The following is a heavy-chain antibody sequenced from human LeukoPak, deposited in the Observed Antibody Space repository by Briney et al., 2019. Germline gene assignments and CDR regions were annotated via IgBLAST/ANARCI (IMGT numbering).Heavy chain of an antibody. CDR3: ASRSSSWATFDY. Sequence: GSLRLSCAASGFTFSNRSMSWVRQAPGKGLEWVSTIGASDGTTYYADSVKGRFTISRDNAKNSLYLQMNSLRAEDTAVYYCASRSSSWATFDYWGQGTLVTVSS. J-gene: IGHJ4*02. D-gene: IGHD6-13*01. V-gene: IGHV3-48*01. CDR1: GFTFSNRS. CDR2: IGASDGTT.